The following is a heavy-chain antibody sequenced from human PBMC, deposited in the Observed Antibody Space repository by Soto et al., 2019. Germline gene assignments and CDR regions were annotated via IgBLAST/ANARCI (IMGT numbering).Heavy chain of an antibody. CDR2: IYWDNDK. J-gene: IGHJ4*02. CDR1: GFSLSTTGVG. D-gene: IGHD3-10*01. V-gene: IGHV2-5*02. Sequence: QITLKESGPTLVKPTQPLTLTCSFSGFSLSTTGVGVGWIRQSPGKALEWLAIIYWDNDKRYSPSLKSRVTITTDTSKNQVVLTVTNMDPVDTGTYYCARSLWFGELHWGQGALVTVSS. CDR3: ARSLWFGELH.